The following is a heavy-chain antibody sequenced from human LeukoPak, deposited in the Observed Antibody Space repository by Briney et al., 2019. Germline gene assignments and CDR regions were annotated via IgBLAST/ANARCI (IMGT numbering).Heavy chain of an antibody. V-gene: IGHV3-30*09. Sequence: PGGSLRLSCAASGFTFRHYAMHWVRQAPGKGLEWVTVVSYDGARIYYADSVKGRFAISRDNANSTLFLQMNNLTADDTALYYCARARGAYLRYWGQGTLVSVSS. CDR3: ARARGAYLRY. CDR2: VSYDGARI. D-gene: IGHD3-16*01. CDR1: GFTFRHYA. J-gene: IGHJ4*02.